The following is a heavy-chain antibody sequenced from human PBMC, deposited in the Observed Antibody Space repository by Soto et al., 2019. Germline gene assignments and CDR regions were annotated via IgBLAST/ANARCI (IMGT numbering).Heavy chain of an antibody. CDR3: AREKRGRGTFDI. CDR2: IIPMFGTA. J-gene: IGHJ3*02. CDR1: GGTFTNYP. Sequence: QVQLVQSGAEVMKPGSSVKVSCKSSGGTFTNYPITWVRQAPGQRLEWMSGIIPMFGTAKYAQKFQARVTITANESTSTAFMDLSSLRSEDTAVYYRAREKRGRGTFDIWGQGTMVTVSS. D-gene: IGHD3-16*01. V-gene: IGHV1-69*01.